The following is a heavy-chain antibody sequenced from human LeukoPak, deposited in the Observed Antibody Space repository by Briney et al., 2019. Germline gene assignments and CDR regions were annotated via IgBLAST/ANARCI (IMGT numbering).Heavy chain of an antibody. J-gene: IGHJ3*02. CDR1: GGSISDYY. CDR2: IYYSGRT. Sequence: KPSETLSLTCTVSGGSISDYYWNWMRQPPGKGLEWIGYIYYSGRTNYNPSLKSRVSISVDTSKNQFSLKLSSVTAADTAVYYCARDFRGSVDAFDIWGQGTIVAVSS. CDR3: ARDFRGSVDAFDI. V-gene: IGHV4-59*01.